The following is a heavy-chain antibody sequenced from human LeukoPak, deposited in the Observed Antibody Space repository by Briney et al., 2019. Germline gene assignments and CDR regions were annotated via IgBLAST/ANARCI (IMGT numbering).Heavy chain of an antibody. Sequence: GESLKFSCQVSGSIFTHYWIGGVRQLPAKGLESRGIIYPTDFDTTYRPSFQGQVNISVDKSISTVYLQWSSLKASDTAIYYGVKQSRDGSKTRGYYFDYWGQGTQVTVSS. CDR1: GSIFTHYW. CDR2: IYPTDFDT. J-gene: IGHJ4*02. D-gene: IGHD5-24*01. CDR3: VKQSRDGSKTRGYYFDY. V-gene: IGHV5-51*01.